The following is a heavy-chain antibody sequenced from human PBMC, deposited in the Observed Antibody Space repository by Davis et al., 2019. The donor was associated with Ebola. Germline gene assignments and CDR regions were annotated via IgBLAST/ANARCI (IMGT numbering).Heavy chain of an antibody. V-gene: IGHV3-53*01. J-gene: IGHJ3*02. CDR3: ARTEDDYGEYPDALNI. CDR1: GFSVSSNY. Sequence: GGSLRLSCAASGFSVSSNYMNWVRQAPGKGLEWVSVIYNVYTTYYADSVKGRFTISRDSSKNTVYLQMSSLRAEDTAVYYCARTEDDYGEYPDALNIWGQGTLVTVSS. D-gene: IGHD4-17*01. CDR2: IYNVYTT.